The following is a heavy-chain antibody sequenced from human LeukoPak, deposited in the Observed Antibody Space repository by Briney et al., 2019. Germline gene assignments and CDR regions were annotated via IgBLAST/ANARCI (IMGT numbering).Heavy chain of an antibody. V-gene: IGHV3-30*18. CDR3: AKGYYDFWSGYYPDYHYYYMDV. D-gene: IGHD3-3*01. J-gene: IGHJ6*03. CDR1: GFTFSSYG. CDR2: ISYDGSNK. Sequence: GGSLRLSCAASGFTFSSYGMHWVRQAPGKGLEWVAVISYDGSNKYYADSVKGRFTISRDNSKNTLYLQMNSLRAEDTAVYYCAKGYYDFWSGYYPDYHYYYMDVWGKGTTVTVSS.